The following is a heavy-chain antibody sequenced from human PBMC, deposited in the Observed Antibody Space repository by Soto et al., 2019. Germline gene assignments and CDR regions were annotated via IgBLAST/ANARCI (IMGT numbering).Heavy chain of an antibody. V-gene: IGHV3-74*01. D-gene: IGHD2-8*02. CDR3: ACWGHIVPVAPSDFDR. CDR2: ISPDGSDV. Sequence: GWSLRLSCAASVFPFTNYWMNWCRQTPGKGLMWVSRISPDGSDVGYADSVEGRFTVSRDNAKNTLYLQMHSLRAEDTAMYYCACWGHIVPVAPSDFDRWGQGTLVTVSS. CDR1: VFPFTNYW. J-gene: IGHJ4*02.